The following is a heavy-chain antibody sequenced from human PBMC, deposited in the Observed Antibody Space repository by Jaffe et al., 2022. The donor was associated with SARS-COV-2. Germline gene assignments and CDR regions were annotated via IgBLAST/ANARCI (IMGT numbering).Heavy chain of an antibody. Sequence: EVQLVESGGGLVKPGGSLRLSCAASGFTFSSYSMNWVRQAPGKGLEWVSSISSSSSYIYYADSVKGRFTISRDNAKNSLYLQMNSLRAEDTAVYYCARGYDILTGRILHYYYYGMDVWGQGTTVTVSS. J-gene: IGHJ6*02. CDR2: ISSSSSYI. V-gene: IGHV3-21*01. CDR3: ARGYDILTGRILHYYYYGMDV. D-gene: IGHD3-9*01. CDR1: GFTFSSYS.